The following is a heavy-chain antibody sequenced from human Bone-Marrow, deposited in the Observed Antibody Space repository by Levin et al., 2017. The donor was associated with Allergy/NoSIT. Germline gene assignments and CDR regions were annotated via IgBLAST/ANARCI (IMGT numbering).Heavy chain of an antibody. J-gene: IGHJ4*02. Sequence: SGPTLVKPTQTLTLTCTFSGFSLNTRGVCVNWIRQPPGKALEWLALINWDDDKYYSPSLKTRLTISKDTSKNQVVLTMTNMDPLDTATYSFARLMQRGVGATPSFDYWGQGTLVAVSS. V-gene: IGHV2-70*01. CDR2: INWDDDK. D-gene: IGHD1-26*01. CDR3: ARLMQRGVGATPSFDY. CDR1: GFSLNTRGVC.